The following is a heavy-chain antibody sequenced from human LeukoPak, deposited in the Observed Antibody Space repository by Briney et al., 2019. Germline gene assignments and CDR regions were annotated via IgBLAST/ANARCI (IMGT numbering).Heavy chain of an antibody. CDR2: INHSGST. Sequence: SETLSLTCAVYGGSFSVYYWSWIRQPPGKGLEWIGEINHSGSTNYNPSLKSRVTISVDTSKNQFSLKLSSVTAADTAVYYCARLYDFWSGYYHFDYWGQGTLVTVSS. V-gene: IGHV4-34*01. CDR3: ARLYDFWSGYYHFDY. D-gene: IGHD3-3*01. CDR1: GGSFSVYY. J-gene: IGHJ4*02.